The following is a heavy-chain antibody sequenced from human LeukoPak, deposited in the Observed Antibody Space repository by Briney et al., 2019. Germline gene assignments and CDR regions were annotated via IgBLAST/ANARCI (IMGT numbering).Heavy chain of an antibody. CDR3: TRLPISRWAFDI. CDR2: IKSKSDNYAT. CDR1: GFSFSGSA. Sequence: GGSLRLSCAASGFSFSGSAIHWVRQASGKGLEWVGRIKSKSDNYATAYAASVKGRFTISRDDSKSTAYLRMNSLRTEDTAVYYCTRLPISRWAFDIWGQETMVSVSS. V-gene: IGHV3-73*01. J-gene: IGHJ3*02. D-gene: IGHD4-23*01.